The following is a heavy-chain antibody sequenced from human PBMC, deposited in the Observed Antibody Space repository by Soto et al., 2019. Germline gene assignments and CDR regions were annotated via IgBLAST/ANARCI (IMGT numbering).Heavy chain of an antibody. V-gene: IGHV3-73*01. Sequence: EVQLVESGGGLVQPGGSLKLSCAASGFTFSGCAMHWVRQASGKGLEWVGRIRSKANSYETAYAASVKGRFTISRDDSKNTAYLQMNSLKTEDTAVYYCTRQVATTDDAFDIWGQGTMVTVSS. CDR2: IRSKANSYET. CDR1: GFTFSGCA. J-gene: IGHJ3*02. CDR3: TRQVATTDDAFDI. D-gene: IGHD5-12*01.